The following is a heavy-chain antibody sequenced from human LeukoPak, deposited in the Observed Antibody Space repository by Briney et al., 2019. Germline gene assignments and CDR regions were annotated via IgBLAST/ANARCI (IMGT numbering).Heavy chain of an antibody. CDR1: GGSISSYY. J-gene: IGHJ4*02. D-gene: IGHD4-17*01. CDR2: IYYSGST. CDR3: ARHELRHWATVTTYFDY. V-gene: IGHV4-59*08. Sequence: SETLSLTSTVSGGSISSYYWSWIRQPPGKGLEWMWYIYYSGSTNYNPSLKRRVTISVDRSMNQFSLKLSSVTAADTAVYYCARHELRHWATVTTYFDYWGQGTLVTVSS.